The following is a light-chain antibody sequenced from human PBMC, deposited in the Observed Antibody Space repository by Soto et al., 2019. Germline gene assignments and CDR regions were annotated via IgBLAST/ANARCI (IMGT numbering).Light chain of an antibody. CDR2: DAS. CDR1: QSVGSL. CDR3: QQRNSWPIT. Sequence: EIVLTQSPATLSLSPGEGATLSCRASQSVGSLLAWYQQKPGQAPRLLIYDASHRATGIPARFSGSGSGTDFTLTISSLEPEDFAVYYCQQRNSWPITFGQGTRLEIK. V-gene: IGKV3-11*01. J-gene: IGKJ5*01.